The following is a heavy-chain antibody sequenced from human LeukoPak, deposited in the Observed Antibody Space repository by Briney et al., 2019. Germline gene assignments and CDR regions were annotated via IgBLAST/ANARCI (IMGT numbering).Heavy chain of an antibody. CDR2: IVVGSNNT. Sequence: GTSVKVSCKASRFPLSSSAVQWVRQAGGQRLERIGWIVVGSNNTNYAQKFQERVTITRDMSTSTAYMELSSLRSEDTAVYYCAAPYSTRWFDLWGRGTLVTVSS. D-gene: IGHD6-13*01. V-gene: IGHV1-58*01. J-gene: IGHJ5*02. CDR1: RFPLSSSA. CDR3: AAPYSTRWFDL.